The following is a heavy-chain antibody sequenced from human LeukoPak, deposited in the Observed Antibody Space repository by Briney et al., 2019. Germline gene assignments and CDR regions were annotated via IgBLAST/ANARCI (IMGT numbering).Heavy chain of an antibody. CDR2: INHSGST. Sequence: SETLSLTCTVSGGSVSSGSYYWSWIRQPPGKGLEWIGEINHSGSTNYNPSLKSRVTISVDTSKNQFSLKLSSVTAADTAVYYCARGSRRTGYSLWGQGTLVTVSS. J-gene: IGHJ4*02. CDR1: GGSVSSGSYY. D-gene: IGHD3/OR15-3a*01. CDR3: ARGSRRTGYSL. V-gene: IGHV4-39*07.